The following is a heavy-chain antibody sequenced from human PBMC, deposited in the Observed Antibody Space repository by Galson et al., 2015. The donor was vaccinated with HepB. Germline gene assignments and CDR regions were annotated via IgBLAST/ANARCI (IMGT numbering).Heavy chain of an antibody. Sequence: SVKVSCKASGGTFSSYATSWVRQAPGQGLEWMGGIIPIFGTANYAQKFQGRVTITADKSTSTAYMELSSLRSEDTAVYYCARDVGLGHCSGGSCRRTSWEYYGMDVWGQGTTVTVSS. J-gene: IGHJ6*02. CDR3: ARDVGLGHCSGGSCRRTSWEYYGMDV. D-gene: IGHD2-15*01. CDR1: GGTFSSYA. CDR2: IIPIFGTA. V-gene: IGHV1-69*06.